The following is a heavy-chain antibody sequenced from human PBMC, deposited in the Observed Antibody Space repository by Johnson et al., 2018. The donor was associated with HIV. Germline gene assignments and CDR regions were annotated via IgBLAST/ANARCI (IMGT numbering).Heavy chain of an antibody. Sequence: QVQLVESGGGVVQPGRSLRLSCAASGFTFSSYAMHWVRQAPGKGLEWVALMSFDGSNKYYADSVKGRFTISRDNSKNTLYLQMNSLRAEDTAVYYCARASDAFDIWGQGTMVTVSS. CDR3: ARASDAFDI. CDR2: MSFDGSNK. V-gene: IGHV3-30*14. J-gene: IGHJ3*02. CDR1: GFTFSSYA.